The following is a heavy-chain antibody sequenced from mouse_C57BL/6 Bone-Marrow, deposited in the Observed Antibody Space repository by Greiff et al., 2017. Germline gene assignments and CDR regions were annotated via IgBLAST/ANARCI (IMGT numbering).Heavy chain of an antibody. CDR2: ISSGGSYT. Sequence: EVKLMESGGDLVKPGGSLKLSCAASGFTFSSYGMSWVRQTPDKRLEWVATISSGGSYTYYPDSVKGRFTISRDNAKNTLYLQMSSLKSEDTAMYYCARAFYYYGSRGYAMDYWGQGTSVTVSS. D-gene: IGHD1-1*01. CDR1: GFTFSSYG. J-gene: IGHJ4*01. V-gene: IGHV5-6*01. CDR3: ARAFYYYGSRGYAMDY.